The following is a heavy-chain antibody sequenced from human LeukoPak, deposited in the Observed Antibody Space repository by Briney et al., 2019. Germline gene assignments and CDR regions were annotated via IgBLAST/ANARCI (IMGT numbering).Heavy chain of an antibody. V-gene: IGHV3-7*03. CDR1: GFTFSSYW. D-gene: IGHD4/OR15-4a*01. Sequence: GGSLRLSCAASGFTFSSYWMNWARQAPGKGLEWVANIKQDGSEKYYVDSVKGRFTISRDNAKNSLYLQMNSLRAEDTAVYYCARAVRLWDYGMDVWGQGTTVTVSS. CDR2: IKQDGSEK. J-gene: IGHJ6*02. CDR3: ARAVRLWDYGMDV.